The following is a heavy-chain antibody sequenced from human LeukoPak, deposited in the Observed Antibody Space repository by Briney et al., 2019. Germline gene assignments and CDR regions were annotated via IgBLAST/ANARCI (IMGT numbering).Heavy chain of an antibody. CDR1: GYTFSSYS. V-gene: IGHV3-21*01. CDR2: ISVRSNYI. Sequence: GGSLRLSCVASGYTFSSYSINWVRQAPGKGLEWVSSISVRSNYIYYADSVRGRFSISRDDARDSLYLQMNSLRAEDTAVYYCVRLRRNSDASGFYYYYDFWGQGTLVTVSS. CDR3: VRLRRNSDASGFYYYYDF. J-gene: IGHJ4*02. D-gene: IGHD3-22*01.